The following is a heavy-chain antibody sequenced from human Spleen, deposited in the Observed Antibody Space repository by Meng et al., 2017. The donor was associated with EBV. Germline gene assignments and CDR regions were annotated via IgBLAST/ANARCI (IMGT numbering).Heavy chain of an antibody. D-gene: IGHD4-17*01. Sequence: QVRLGQQGPGGKRPGASVKVSCKASGYTFSSHGIRWVRQAPGQGLEWMAWISTYNGNTNYAQKLQGRVTLTTDTSTSTVHMELRSLRSDDTAVYYCARNYGDSASDYWGQGTLVTVSS. CDR2: ISTYNGNT. V-gene: IGHV1-18*01. CDR1: GYTFSSHG. J-gene: IGHJ4*02. CDR3: ARNYGDSASDY.